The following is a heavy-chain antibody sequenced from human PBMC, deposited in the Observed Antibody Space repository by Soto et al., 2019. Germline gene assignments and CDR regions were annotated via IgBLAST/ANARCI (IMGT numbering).Heavy chain of an antibody. D-gene: IGHD1-20*01. Sequence: QLQLQESGPGLVKSSETLSLTCSVSGASVSSSHYWGWIRQPPGKGLEWIGSVSYSGSPYYSPSFNSRITISVDTSNNLFSLRVRSVTATDTAVYFCARHYNTGAFFDYWGQGKLVTVSS. V-gene: IGHV4-39*01. CDR1: GASVSSSHY. CDR2: VSYSGSP. CDR3: ARHYNTGAFFDY. J-gene: IGHJ4*02.